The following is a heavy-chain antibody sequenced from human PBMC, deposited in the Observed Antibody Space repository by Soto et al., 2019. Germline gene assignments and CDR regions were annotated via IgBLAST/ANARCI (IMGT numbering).Heavy chain of an antibody. CDR3: ARAVHTMIQGVRFRVDQ. CDR2: INPNGGGT. D-gene: IGHD3-10*01. Sequence: ASVKVSCKASGYTFTAYYIPWVRQAPGQGLEWMGWINPNGGGTKYAQKFQGRVTMTRDTSINTAYMELTRLTSDDTAVYYCARAVHTMIQGVRFRVDQWGQGTLVTVSS. V-gene: IGHV1-2*02. CDR1: GYTFTAYY. J-gene: IGHJ4*02.